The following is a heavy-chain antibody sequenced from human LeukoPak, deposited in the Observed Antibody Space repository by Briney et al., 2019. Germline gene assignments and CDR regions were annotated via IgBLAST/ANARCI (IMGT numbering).Heavy chain of an antibody. V-gene: IGHV1-3*01. CDR3: ARVVDVNSYGLFDY. Sequence: GASVKVSCKASGYTFTSYAMHWVRQAPGQRLEWMGWINAGNGNTKYSQRFQGRVTITRDTSASTAYMELSSLRSEDTAVYYCARVVDVNSYGLFDYWGQGTLVTVSS. CDR1: GYTFTSYA. J-gene: IGHJ4*02. CDR2: INAGNGNT. D-gene: IGHD5-18*01.